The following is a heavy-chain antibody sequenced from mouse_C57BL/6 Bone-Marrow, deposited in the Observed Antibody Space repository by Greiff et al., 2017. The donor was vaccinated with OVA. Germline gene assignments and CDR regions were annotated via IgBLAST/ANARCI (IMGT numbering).Heavy chain of an antibody. CDR2: IHPSDSDT. CDR1: GYTFTSYW. CDR3: AIGYYGGWYFDV. Sequence: QVQLQQPGAELVKPGASVKLSCKASGYTFTSYWMHWVKQRPGQGLEWIGMIHPSDSDTNYNQKFKGKATLTVDKSSSTAYMQLSSLTSEDSAVYYCAIGYYGGWYFDVWGTGTTVTVSS. J-gene: IGHJ1*03. V-gene: IGHV1-74*01. D-gene: IGHD1-1*01.